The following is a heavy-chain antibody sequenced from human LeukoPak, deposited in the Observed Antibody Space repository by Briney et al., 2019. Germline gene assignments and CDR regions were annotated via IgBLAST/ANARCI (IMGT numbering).Heavy chain of an antibody. CDR2: ISSSSSYI. CDR3: ASALVRGVMTYYYMDV. D-gene: IGHD3-10*01. CDR1: GFTFSSYS. J-gene: IGHJ6*03. Sequence: PGGSLRLSCAASGFTFSSYSMNWVRQAPGKGLEWVSSISSSSSYIYYADSVKGRFTISRDNAKNSLYLQMNSLRAEGTAVYYCASALVRGVMTYYYMDVWGKGTTVTISS. V-gene: IGHV3-21*01.